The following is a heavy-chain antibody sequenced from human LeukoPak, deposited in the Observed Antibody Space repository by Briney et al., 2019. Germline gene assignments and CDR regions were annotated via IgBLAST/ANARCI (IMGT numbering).Heavy chain of an antibody. J-gene: IGHJ5*02. D-gene: IGHD3-22*01. V-gene: IGHV4-39*01. CDR3: VRRRYYDSRFDP. CDR2: IYYSGST. CDR1: GGSISSSSYY. Sequence: SETLSLTCTVSGGSISSSSYYWGWIRQPPGKGLEWIGSIYYSGSTYYNPSLKSRVTISVDTSKNQFSLKLSSVTAADTAVYYCVRRRYYDSRFDPWGQGTLVTVSS.